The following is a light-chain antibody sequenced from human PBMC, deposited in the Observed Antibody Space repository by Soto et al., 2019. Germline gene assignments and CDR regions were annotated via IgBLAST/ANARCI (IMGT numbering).Light chain of an antibody. CDR1: QSVSSSY. CDR3: QQYESSPYP. Sequence: EIVLTQSPGTLSLSPGERATLSCRASQSVSSSYLAWYQQKPGQAPRLLIYSASGRATAIPDRFSGRGSGTDFTLPISRLEPEDFAAYYCQQYESSPYPFGQG. J-gene: IGKJ2*01. V-gene: IGKV3-20*01. CDR2: SAS.